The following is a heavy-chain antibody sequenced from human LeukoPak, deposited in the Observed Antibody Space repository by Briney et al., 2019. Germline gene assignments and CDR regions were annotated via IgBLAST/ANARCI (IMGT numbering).Heavy chain of an antibody. CDR1: GFTFSNHA. D-gene: IGHD2-8*02. Sequence: GGSLRLSCVASGFTFSNHAMTWVRQALGKGLEWVSAISADAVDTLYAPSVKGRFTISRDNSKNTLYLQINSLRAEDTAMYYCAKDVWWSVSWGQGTLVTVSS. CDR2: ISADAVDT. V-gene: IGHV3-23*01. CDR3: AKDVWWSVS. J-gene: IGHJ5*02.